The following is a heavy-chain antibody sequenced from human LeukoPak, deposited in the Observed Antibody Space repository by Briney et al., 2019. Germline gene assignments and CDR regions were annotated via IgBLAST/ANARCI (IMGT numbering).Heavy chain of an antibody. Sequence: SSEKVSCTASGYTFTGYHIHWVRQAPGQGLEWMGSINPYSGATKYAQNFQGRVTVTRDTSISTAYMELSRLTSDDTAVYYCARGEYSSSAYGYYYYYGMDVWGQGTTVTVSS. D-gene: IGHD6-6*01. CDR2: INPYSGAT. J-gene: IGHJ6*02. CDR3: ARGEYSSSAYGYYYYYGMDV. V-gene: IGHV1-2*02. CDR1: GYTFTGYH.